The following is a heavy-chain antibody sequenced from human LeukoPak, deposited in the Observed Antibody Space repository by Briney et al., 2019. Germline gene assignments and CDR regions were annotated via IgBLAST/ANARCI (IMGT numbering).Heavy chain of an antibody. Sequence: SETLSLTCAVYGGSFSGYYWSWIRQPPGRGLEWIGEINHSGSTNYNPSLKSRVTISVDTSKNQFSLKLSSVTAADTAVYYCARNIKYYGSGSYRPWGQGTLVTVSS. V-gene: IGHV4-34*01. CDR1: GGSFSGYY. D-gene: IGHD3-10*01. CDR2: INHSGST. CDR3: ARNIKYYGSGSYRP. J-gene: IGHJ5*02.